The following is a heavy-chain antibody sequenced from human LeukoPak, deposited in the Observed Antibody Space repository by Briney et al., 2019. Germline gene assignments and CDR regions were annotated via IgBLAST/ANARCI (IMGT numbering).Heavy chain of an antibody. CDR1: GGSISSYY. CDR3: ARATGYDYVWGSYLDWFDP. CDR2: IYYSGST. V-gene: IGHV4-59*01. J-gene: IGHJ5*02. D-gene: IGHD3-16*01. Sequence: SETLSLTCTVSGGSISSYYWSWIRQPPGKGLEWIGYIYYSGSTNYNPSLKSRVTISVDTSKSQFSLKLSSVTAADTAVYYCARATGYDYVWGSYLDWFDPWGQGTLVTVSS.